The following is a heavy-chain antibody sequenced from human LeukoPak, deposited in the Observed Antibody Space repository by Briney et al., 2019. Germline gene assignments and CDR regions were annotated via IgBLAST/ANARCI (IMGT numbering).Heavy chain of an antibody. CDR3: AATLEWLLDIDY. J-gene: IGHJ4*02. D-gene: IGHD3-3*01. V-gene: IGHV4-34*01. CDR2: INHSGGT. Sequence: SETLSLTCAVYSGSFSGYHWSWIRQPPGKGLEWIGDINHSGGTNYNPSLKSRVTISVDTSKSQFSLKLSSVTAADTAVYYCAATLEWLLDIDYWGQGTLVTVSS. CDR1: SGSFSGYH.